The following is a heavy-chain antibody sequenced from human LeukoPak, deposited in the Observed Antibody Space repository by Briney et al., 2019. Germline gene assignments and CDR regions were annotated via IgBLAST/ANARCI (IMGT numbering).Heavy chain of an antibody. J-gene: IGHJ4*02. Sequence: SETLSLTCTVSGGSISSYYWSWIRQPPGKGLEWIGYIHYTGSTNYNPSLKSRVTISVDTSKNQFSLKLSSVTAADTAVYYCARRMYSGSLDYWGQGTLVTVSS. D-gene: IGHD6-6*01. CDR1: GGSISSYY. CDR3: ARRMYSGSLDY. CDR2: IHYTGST. V-gene: IGHV4-59*08.